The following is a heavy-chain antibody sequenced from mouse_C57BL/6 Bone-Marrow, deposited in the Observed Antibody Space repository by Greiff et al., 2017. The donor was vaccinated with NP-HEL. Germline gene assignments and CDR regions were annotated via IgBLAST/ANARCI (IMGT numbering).Heavy chain of an antibody. CDR1: GFNIKDDY. Sequence: VQLQQSGAELVRPGASVKLSCTASGFNIKDDYMHWVKQRPEQGLEWIGWIDPENGDTEYASKFQGKATITADTSYNTAYLQLSSLTSEDTAVYYCTSTVVAPFAYWGQGTLVTVSA. CDR2: IDPENGDT. D-gene: IGHD1-1*01. CDR3: TSTVVAPFAY. J-gene: IGHJ3*01. V-gene: IGHV14-4*01.